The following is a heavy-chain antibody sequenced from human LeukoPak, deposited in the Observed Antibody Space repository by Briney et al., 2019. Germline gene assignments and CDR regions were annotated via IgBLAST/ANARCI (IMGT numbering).Heavy chain of an antibody. V-gene: IGHV3-48*04. J-gene: IGHJ4*02. CDR1: GFTFSNYN. Sequence: PGGSLRLSCAASGFTFSNYNMNWVRQAPGKGLEWVSYISRSSSTIKYADSVKGRFTISRDNAKNSLYLQMNSLRAEDTAVYYCARSRTLDYWGQGTLVTVSS. CDR3: ARSRTLDY. CDR2: ISRSSSTI.